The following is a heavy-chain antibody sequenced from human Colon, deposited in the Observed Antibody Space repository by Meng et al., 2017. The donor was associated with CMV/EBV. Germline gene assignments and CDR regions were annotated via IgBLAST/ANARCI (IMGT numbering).Heavy chain of an antibody. J-gene: IGHJ4*02. Sequence: ASVKVSCKASGYTFTDYYIHWVRQAPGQGLEWMGWIKPNSGDTNYAQKFQGRVTMTTDTSINTAYMDLTRLTSEDTAVYFCARGPSSSIQGFPYWGQGTLVTVSS. D-gene: IGHD2-15*01. V-gene: IGHV1-2*02. CDR2: IKPNSGDT. CDR1: GYTFTDYY. CDR3: ARGPSSSIQGFPY.